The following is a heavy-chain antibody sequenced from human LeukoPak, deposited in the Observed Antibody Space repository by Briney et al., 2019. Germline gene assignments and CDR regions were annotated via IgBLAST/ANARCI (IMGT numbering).Heavy chain of an antibody. D-gene: IGHD3-22*01. V-gene: IGHV4-59*01. CDR3: ASGYDSSAYRRFDY. Sequence: SETLSLTCTVSGGSINSYYWSWIRQPPGKGLEWIGYIYYSGSTNYNPSPKSRVTISVDTSKNQFSLKLSSVTAADTAVYYGASGYDSSAYRRFDYWGQGTLVTVSS. CDR2: IYYSGST. J-gene: IGHJ4*02. CDR1: GGSINSYY.